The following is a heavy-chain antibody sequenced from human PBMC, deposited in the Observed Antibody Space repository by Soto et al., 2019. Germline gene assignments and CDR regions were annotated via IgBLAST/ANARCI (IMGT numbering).Heavy chain of an antibody. CDR1: GYTFTSYA. CDR3: ARDSGGMDV. J-gene: IGHJ6*02. Sequence: QVQLVQSGAEVKKPGTSVKISCKTSGYTFTSYALHWVRQAPGQRLEWMGWINAGNGNTKYSQKFQGRVIITRDTSASTAYMELRSLRSEETAVYYCARDSGGMDVWGQGTTVTVSS. CDR2: INAGNGNT. V-gene: IGHV1-3*01.